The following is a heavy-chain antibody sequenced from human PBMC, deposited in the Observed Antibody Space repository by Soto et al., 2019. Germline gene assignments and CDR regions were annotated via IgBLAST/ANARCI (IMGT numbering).Heavy chain of an antibody. CDR1: GGSFSGYY. D-gene: IGHD6-13*01. V-gene: IGHV4-34*01. CDR2: INHSGST. CDR3: ARARAAAYFIYGMDV. Sequence: SETLSLTCAVYGGSFSGYYWSWIRQPPGKGLEWIGEINHSGSTNYNPSLKSRVTISVDTSKNQFSLKLSSVTAADTAVYYCARARAAAYFIYGMDVWGQGTTVT. J-gene: IGHJ6*02.